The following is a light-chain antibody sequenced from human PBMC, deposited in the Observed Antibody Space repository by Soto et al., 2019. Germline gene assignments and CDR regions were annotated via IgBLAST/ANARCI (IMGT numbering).Light chain of an antibody. Sequence: EIVLTQSPDTLSLSPGERAALSCRASQSVRDNFLAWYQQKPGQSPRLLIYASISRATGIPERFSGSGSETDFTLTIYRLEPEDFAVYYCQKYGSSPQTFGKGTKVEIK. V-gene: IGKV3-20*01. J-gene: IGKJ1*01. CDR1: QSVRDNF. CDR2: ASI. CDR3: QKYGSSPQT.